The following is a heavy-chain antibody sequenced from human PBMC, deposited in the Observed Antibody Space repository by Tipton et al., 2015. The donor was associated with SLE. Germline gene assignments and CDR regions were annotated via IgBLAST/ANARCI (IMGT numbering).Heavy chain of an antibody. Sequence: LRLSCTVSGGSISSDSYFWGWIRQPPGKGLEWIGSISYSGSTYYNPSLKSRVIMTIHTSKIQFSLRLSSVTAADTAVYYCARDKSGSLDTFDIWGQGTLVTVSS. V-gene: IGHV4-39*07. CDR2: ISYSGST. CDR1: GGSISSDSYF. CDR3: ARDKSGSLDTFDI. J-gene: IGHJ4*02. D-gene: IGHD5-18*01.